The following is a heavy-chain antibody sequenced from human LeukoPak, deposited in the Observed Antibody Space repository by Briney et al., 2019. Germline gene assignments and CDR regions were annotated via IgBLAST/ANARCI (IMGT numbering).Heavy chain of an antibody. V-gene: IGHV3-23*01. J-gene: IGHJ4*02. CDR3: AKVLYSSGFYGNY. D-gene: IGHD6-19*01. CDR1: GFTFSSYA. CDR2: TTGSGGST. Sequence: PGGSLRLSCAASGFTFSSYAMTWVRQAPGKGLEWVSATTGSGGSTYYADSVKGRFTISRDNSKNTPYLQMNSLRGEDTAVYYCAKVLYSSGFYGNYWGQGTLVTVSS.